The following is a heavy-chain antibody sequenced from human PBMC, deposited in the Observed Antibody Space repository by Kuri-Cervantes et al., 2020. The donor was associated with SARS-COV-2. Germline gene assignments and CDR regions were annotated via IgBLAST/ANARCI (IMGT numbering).Heavy chain of an antibody. CDR1: GFTFSSYW. CDR2: ISYDGSNE. D-gene: IGHD2-21*01. V-gene: IGHV3-30*18. Sequence: GGSLRLSCAASGFTFSSYWMHWVRLAPGKGLEWVAFISYDGSNEYYADSVRGRFTISRDNSNNTLYLQVNSLRAEDTALYYCAKDRVGVLDSWGQGTQVTVSS. CDR3: AKDRVGVLDS. J-gene: IGHJ5*01.